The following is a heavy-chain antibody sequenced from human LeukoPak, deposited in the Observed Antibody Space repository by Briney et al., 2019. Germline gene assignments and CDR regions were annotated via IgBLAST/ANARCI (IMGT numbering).Heavy chain of an antibody. CDR1: GFTFSAYW. Sequence: GGSLRLSCAASGFTFSAYWMTWVRQPPGKGLEWVANIRQEGNEKHYLDSVRGRFTISRDNGKNSLYLQLNSLRDEDTAVYYCAKGGRFCSGGDCYGWYFDLWGRGTLVTVSS. CDR3: AKGGRFCSGGDCYGWYFDL. V-gene: IGHV3-7*01. J-gene: IGHJ2*01. D-gene: IGHD2-21*02. CDR2: IRQEGNEK.